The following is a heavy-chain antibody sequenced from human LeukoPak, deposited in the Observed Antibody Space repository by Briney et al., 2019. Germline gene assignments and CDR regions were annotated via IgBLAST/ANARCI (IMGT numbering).Heavy chain of an antibody. Sequence: GGSLRLSCAASGFAFSSYAMSWVRQAPGKGLEWVSAISGSGGSTYYADSVKGRFTISRDNSKNTLYLQMNSLRAEDTAVYYCAKDPIYDILTGYHDYWGQGTLVTVSS. D-gene: IGHD3-9*01. J-gene: IGHJ4*02. CDR2: ISGSGGST. CDR3: AKDPIYDILTGYHDY. V-gene: IGHV3-23*01. CDR1: GFAFSSYA.